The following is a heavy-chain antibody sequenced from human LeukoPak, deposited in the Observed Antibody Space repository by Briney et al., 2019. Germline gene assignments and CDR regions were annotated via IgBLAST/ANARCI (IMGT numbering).Heavy chain of an antibody. V-gene: IGHV1-18*01. CDR1: GGTFSSYG. J-gene: IGHJ3*02. Sequence: ASVKVSCKASGGTFSSYGISWVRQAPGQGLEWMGWISAYNGNTNYAQKLQGRVTMTEDTSTDTAYMELSSLRSEDTAVYYCATDSSRITMIVVAQATHAFDIWGQGTMVTVSS. CDR3: ATDSSRITMIVVAQATHAFDI. D-gene: IGHD3-22*01. CDR2: ISAYNGNT.